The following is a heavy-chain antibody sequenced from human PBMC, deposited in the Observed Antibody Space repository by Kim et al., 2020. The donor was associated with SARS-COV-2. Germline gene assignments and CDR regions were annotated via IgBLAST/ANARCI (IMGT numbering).Heavy chain of an antibody. CDR1: GYSFTSYW. Sequence: GESLKISCKGSGYSFTSYWISWVRQMPGKGLEWMGRIDPSDSYTNYSPSFQGHVTISADKSISTAYLQWSSLKASDTAMYYCATQGVYCSGGSCYSVDYWGQGTLVTVSS. CDR3: ATQGVYCSGGSCYSVDY. CDR2: IDPSDSYT. D-gene: IGHD2-15*01. J-gene: IGHJ4*02. V-gene: IGHV5-10-1*01.